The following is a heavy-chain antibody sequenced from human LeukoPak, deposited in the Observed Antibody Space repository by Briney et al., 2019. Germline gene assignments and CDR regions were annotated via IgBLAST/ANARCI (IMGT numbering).Heavy chain of an antibody. Sequence: QPGGSLRLSCAASGFSFSSYEMNWVRQAPGKGLEWVSYISSSGSTIYYADSVKGRFTISRDNAKNSLYLQMNSLRAEDTAVYYCARGRKSGYDQGGDYGDYDDYWGQGTLVTVSS. J-gene: IGHJ4*02. CDR1: GFSFSSYE. CDR3: ARGRKSGYDQGGDYGDYDDY. D-gene: IGHD5-12*01. CDR2: ISSSGSTI. V-gene: IGHV3-48*03.